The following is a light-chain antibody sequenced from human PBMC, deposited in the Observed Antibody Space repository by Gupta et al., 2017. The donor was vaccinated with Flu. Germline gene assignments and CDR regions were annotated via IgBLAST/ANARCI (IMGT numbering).Light chain of an antibody. J-gene: IGLJ1*01. V-gene: IGLV2-14*01. CDR1: SSDVGPYDY. CDR3: SSYTINDTIV. Sequence: QSALTQPASVSGSPGQSITIPCTGTSSDVGPYDYVSWYQQHPGKAPKLLIFEVTHRPSGKSTRVSGSKSGNTASLTISGLQTEDEADYYCSSYTINDTIVFGDGTTVTVL. CDR2: EVT.